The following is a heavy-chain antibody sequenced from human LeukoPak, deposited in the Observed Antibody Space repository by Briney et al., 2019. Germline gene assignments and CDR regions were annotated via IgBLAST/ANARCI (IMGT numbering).Heavy chain of an antibody. D-gene: IGHD3-10*01. CDR1: GYTFTGYY. V-gene: IGHV1-2*02. Sequence: ASVKVSCKASGYTFTGYYMHWVRQAPGQGLEWMGWINPNSGGTNYAQKFQGKVTMTRDTSISTAYMELSRLRSDDTAVYYCAPSGRGGPYYFDYWGQGTLVTVSS. CDR2: INPNSGGT. CDR3: APSGRGGPYYFDY. J-gene: IGHJ4*02.